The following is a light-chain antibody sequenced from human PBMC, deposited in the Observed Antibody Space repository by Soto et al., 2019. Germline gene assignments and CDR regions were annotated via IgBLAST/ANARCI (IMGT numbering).Light chain of an antibody. Sequence: QSVLPQPPSASGAPGQSLTISCTGTSSDLGSYNLVTWYQHHPGRAPKLMIYAVKKRPSGVSNRVSASKTGNTSSLTISGLQAEDEADYYGFSYAGSSTSWVFGGGTQLTV. CDR3: FSYAGSSTSWV. J-gene: IGLJ3*02. CDR2: AVK. V-gene: IGLV2-23*02. CDR1: SSDLGSYNL.